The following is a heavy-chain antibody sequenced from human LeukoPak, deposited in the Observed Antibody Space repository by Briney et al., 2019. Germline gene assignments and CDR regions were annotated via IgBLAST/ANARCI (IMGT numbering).Heavy chain of an antibody. CDR1: GYTFTGYY. J-gene: IGHJ4*02. D-gene: IGHD5-24*01. V-gene: IGHV1-2*02. Sequence: ASVKVSCKASGYTFTGYYMHWVRQAPGQGLEWMGWINPNSGGTNYAQKFQGRVTMTRDTSISTAYMELSRLRSDDTAVYYCASSLKGYNFGIYTDWGQGTLVTVSS. CDR3: ASSLKGYNFGIYTD. CDR2: INPNSGGT.